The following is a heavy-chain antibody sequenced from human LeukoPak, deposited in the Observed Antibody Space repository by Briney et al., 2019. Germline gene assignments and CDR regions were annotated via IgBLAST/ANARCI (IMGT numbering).Heavy chain of an antibody. Sequence: GESLKISCKGSGYSFTSYWIGWVRQMPGKGLEWMGIIYPGDSDTRYSPSFQGQVTISADKSISTAYLQWSSLKASDTDMYYCARHVASGQFWNPPIYWGQGTLVTVSS. J-gene: IGHJ4*02. V-gene: IGHV5-51*01. CDR1: GYSFTSYW. D-gene: IGHD1-1*01. CDR2: IYPGDSDT. CDR3: ARHVASGQFWNPPIY.